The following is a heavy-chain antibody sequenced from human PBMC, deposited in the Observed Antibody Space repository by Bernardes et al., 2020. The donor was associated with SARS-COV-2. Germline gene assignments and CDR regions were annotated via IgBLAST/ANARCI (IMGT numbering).Heavy chain of an antibody. CDR2: ISGSGGRT. CDR3: AKPGTDY. Sequence: WGSLKLFCAASGFPFISFAMSWVRQAPGKGLEWVSVISGSGGRTNYADSVKGRFTISRDNSKNTLFLQMNSLRAEDTAVYYCAKPGTDYWGQGTLVTVSS. D-gene: IGHD1-1*01. CDR1: GFPFISFA. V-gene: IGHV3-23*01. J-gene: IGHJ4*02.